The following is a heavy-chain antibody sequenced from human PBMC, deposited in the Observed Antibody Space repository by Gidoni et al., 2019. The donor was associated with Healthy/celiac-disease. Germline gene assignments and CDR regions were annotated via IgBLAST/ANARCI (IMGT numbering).Heavy chain of an antibody. V-gene: IGHV4-31*03. CDR1: GGSISSGGYY. D-gene: IGHD6-6*01. CDR3: ARDWDSSCNKRAGC. J-gene: IGHJ4*02. Sequence: QVQLQESGTGLVKPSQTLYLTCTVSGGSISSGGYYWSWIRQHPGKGLEWIGYIYYSGSTYYNPSLKSRVTISVDTSKNQFSLKLSSVTAADTAVYYCARDWDSSCNKRAGCWGQGTLVTVSS. CDR2: IYYSGST.